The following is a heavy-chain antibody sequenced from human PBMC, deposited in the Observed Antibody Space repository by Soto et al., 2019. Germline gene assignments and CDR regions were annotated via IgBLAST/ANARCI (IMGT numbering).Heavy chain of an antibody. D-gene: IGHD1-1*01. J-gene: IGHJ6*02. V-gene: IGHV3-30-3*01. CDR3: ARDKKPFNWSPSILKSYYFGMDV. CDR1: GFTFRTFA. Sequence: QVQLVESGGRVVQPGRSLRLSCAASGFTFRTFAMHWVRQAPGKGLEWVAVISNDGSIKYFLDSVKGRFTISTDNSNNSLSMQMDSLRAEDTAVYYCARDKKPFNWSPSILKSYYFGMDVWGQGTTVTVSS. CDR2: ISNDGSIK.